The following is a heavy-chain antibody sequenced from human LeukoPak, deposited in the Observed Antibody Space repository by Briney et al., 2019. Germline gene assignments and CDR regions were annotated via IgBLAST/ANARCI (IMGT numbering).Heavy chain of an antibody. J-gene: IGHJ6*02. V-gene: IGHV1-2*04. CDR2: ININNGGT. D-gene: IGHD1-26*01. CDR1: GYTFTGYY. CDR3: ARGRGQLYYSLPDPAHGMDI. Sequence: GASVKVSCKASGYTFTGYYIHWVRQAPGQGLEWMGWININNGGTNYAQKFQGWVTMTRDTSITTAFMELSRLRSDDTAVYYCARGRGQLYYSLPDPAHGMDIWGQGTTLTVSS.